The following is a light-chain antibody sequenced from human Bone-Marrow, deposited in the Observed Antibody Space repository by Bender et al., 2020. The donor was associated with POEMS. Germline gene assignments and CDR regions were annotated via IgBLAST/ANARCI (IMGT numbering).Light chain of an antibody. CDR3: GSYVTSSTSVV. CDR1: SSDVGGFNY. Sequence: QYALTQAASVSGSPGQSITISCTTTSSDVGGFNYVSWYQHHPGKAPKLLIYDVNIRPSGVSNRFSGSKSGNTASLTISGLQAEDEADYFCGSYVTSSTSVVFGGGTKVTVL. J-gene: IGLJ2*01. V-gene: IGLV2-14*03. CDR2: DVN.